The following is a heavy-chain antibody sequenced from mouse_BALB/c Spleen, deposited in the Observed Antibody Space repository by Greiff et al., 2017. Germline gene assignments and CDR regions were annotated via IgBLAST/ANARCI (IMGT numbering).Heavy chain of an antibody. CDR1: GFSLTSYG. V-gene: IGHV2-2*02. J-gene: IGHJ3*01. CDR3: ARNWAY. CDR2: IWSGGST. Sequence: QVQLQQSGPGLVQPSQSLSITCTVSGFSLTSYGVHWVRQSPGKGLEWLGVIWSGGSTDYNAAFISRLSISKDNSKSQVFFKMNSLQANDTAIYYCARNWAYWGQGTLVTVSA.